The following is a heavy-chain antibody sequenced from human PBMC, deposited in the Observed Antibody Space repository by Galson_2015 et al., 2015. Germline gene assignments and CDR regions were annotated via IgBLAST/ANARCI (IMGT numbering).Heavy chain of an antibody. CDR1: GFRFENYW. J-gene: IGHJ4*02. D-gene: IGHD4-23*01. Sequence: SLRLSCAASGFRFENYWMHWVRQGPGEGLVWVSRINGDRRDTGYADSVKGRFTISRDNAKNTLYLQMNSLRDEDTAVYYCGRETLGMALAYWGQGDLVSVSS. V-gene: IGHV3-74*01. CDR3: GRETLGMALAY. CDR2: INGDRRDT.